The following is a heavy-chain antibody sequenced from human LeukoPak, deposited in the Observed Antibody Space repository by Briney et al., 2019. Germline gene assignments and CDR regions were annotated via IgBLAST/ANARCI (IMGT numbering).Heavy chain of an antibody. J-gene: IGHJ4*02. CDR1: GFTFSSYG. CDR3: AKITTMIAN. D-gene: IGHD3-22*01. V-gene: IGHV3-30*18. Sequence: GRSLRLSCAASGFTFSSYGMHWVRQAPGKGLEWVAVISYDGSNKYYADSVKGRFTISRDNSKNTLYLQMNSLRAEDTAVYYCAKITTMIANWGQGTQVTVSS. CDR2: ISYDGSNK.